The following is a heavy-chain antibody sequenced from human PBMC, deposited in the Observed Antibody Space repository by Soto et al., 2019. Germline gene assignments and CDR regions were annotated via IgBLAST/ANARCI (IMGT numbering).Heavy chain of an antibody. CDR3: AKAPGAVDPQPFDY. D-gene: IGHD6-19*01. J-gene: IGHJ4*02. CDR2: ISGSGGST. CDR1: GFTFSSYA. V-gene: IGHV3-23*01. Sequence: LRLSCAASGFTFSSYAMSWVRQAPGKGLEWVSAISGSGGSTYYADSVKGLFTISRDNSKNTLYLQMNSLRAEDTAVYYCAKAPGAVDPQPFDYWGQGTLVTVSS.